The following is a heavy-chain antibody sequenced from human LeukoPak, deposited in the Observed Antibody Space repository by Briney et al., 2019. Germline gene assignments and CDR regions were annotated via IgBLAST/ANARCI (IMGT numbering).Heavy chain of an antibody. Sequence: GGSLRLSCAASGFTFSTYAMSWVRQAPGKGLEWVSGISSSGGNTYYADSVKGRFTISRDNSKNTLYLQMSSLRAEDTALYYCAKKCSSTGRAFDIWGQGTMVTVSS. CDR1: GFTFSTYA. V-gene: IGHV3-23*01. J-gene: IGHJ3*02. CDR3: AKKCSSTGRAFDI. D-gene: IGHD2-2*01. CDR2: ISSSGGNT.